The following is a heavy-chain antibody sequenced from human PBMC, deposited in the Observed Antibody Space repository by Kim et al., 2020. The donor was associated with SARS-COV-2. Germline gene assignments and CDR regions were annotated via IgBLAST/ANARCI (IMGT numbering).Heavy chain of an antibody. D-gene: IGHD3-22*01. CDR3: ARLHYHYDSNGFTMDS. J-gene: IGHJ4*02. CDR2: ISYDGITK. Sequence: GGSLRLSCAASGFTFGTHGMQWVRQAPGKGLEWVAFISYDGITKYQADSVKGRFTISRDNSRNTLYLQMNSLRGEDTAVYHCARLHYHYDSNGFTMDSWGQGTLVTVSS. V-gene: IGHV3-30*03. CDR1: GFTFGTHG.